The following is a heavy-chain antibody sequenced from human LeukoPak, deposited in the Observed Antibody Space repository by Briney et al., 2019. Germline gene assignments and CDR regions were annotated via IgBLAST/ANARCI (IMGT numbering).Heavy chain of an antibody. CDR2: LNWNGDST. CDR1: GFTFDDYG. J-gene: IGHJ4*02. Sequence: GGSLRLSCAASGFTFDDYGMSWVRQVPGKGLEWVSGLNWNGDSTSYADSVKGRFTISRDNAKNSLYLQMNSLRAEDTALYYCARALFTMIVVVRPFDYWGQGTLVTVSS. D-gene: IGHD3-22*01. CDR3: ARALFTMIVVVRPFDY. V-gene: IGHV3-20*04.